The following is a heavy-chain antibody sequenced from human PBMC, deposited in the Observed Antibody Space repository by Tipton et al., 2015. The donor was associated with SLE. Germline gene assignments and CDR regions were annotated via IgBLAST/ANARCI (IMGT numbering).Heavy chain of an antibody. CDR1: GFTFSNNW. CDR3: AGFRYFDY. Sequence: SLRLSCVVSGFTFSNNWMYWVRQAPGKGLVWISRIDNDGSDTRYADSVEGRFTISRDNAKSTLYLQMNSLRAEDTALYYCAGFRYFDYWGQGTLVTVSS. CDR2: IDNDGSDT. V-gene: IGHV3-74*01. D-gene: IGHD2-15*01. J-gene: IGHJ4*02.